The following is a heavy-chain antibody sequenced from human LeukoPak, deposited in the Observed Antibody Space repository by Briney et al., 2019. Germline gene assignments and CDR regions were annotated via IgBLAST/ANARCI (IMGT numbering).Heavy chain of an antibody. V-gene: IGHV3-30-3*01. CDR1: GFTFSSYA. Sequence: PGGSLRLSCAASGFTFSSYAMHWVRQAPGKGLEWVAVISYDGSNKYYADSVKGRFTISRDNSKNTLYLQMNSLRAEDMAVYYCARSDCGSASCYMGSNWGQGTLVTVSS. J-gene: IGHJ4*02. CDR2: ISYDGSNK. D-gene: IGHD2-2*02. CDR3: ARSDCGSASCYMGSN.